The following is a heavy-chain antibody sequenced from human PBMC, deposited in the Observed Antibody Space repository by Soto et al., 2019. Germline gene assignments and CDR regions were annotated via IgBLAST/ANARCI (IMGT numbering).Heavy chain of an antibody. Sequence: TLSLTCTVSGGSISSYYWSWIRQPPGKGLEWIGYIYYSGSTNYNPSLKSRVTISVDTSKNQFSLKLSSVTAADTAVYYCARDHRSGWSFDYWGQGTLVTVSS. D-gene: IGHD6-19*01. V-gene: IGHV4-59*01. CDR3: ARDHRSGWSFDY. J-gene: IGHJ4*02. CDR1: GGSISSYY. CDR2: IYYSGST.